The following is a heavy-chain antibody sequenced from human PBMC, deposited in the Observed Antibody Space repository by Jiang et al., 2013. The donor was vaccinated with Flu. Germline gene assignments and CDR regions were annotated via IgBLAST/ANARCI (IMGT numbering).Heavy chain of an antibody. D-gene: IGHD1-14*01. V-gene: IGHV2-5*06. J-gene: IGHJ5*02. CDR3: AHKGNLYWFDP. CDR2: IYWDDDK. CDR1: GFSLSTSGVG. Sequence: KPTQTLTLTCTFSGFSLSTSGVGVGWIRQPPGKALEWLALIYWDDDKRYSPSLKSRLTITKDTSKNQVVLTMTNMDPVDAATYYCAHKGNLYWFDPWGQGTLVTVSS.